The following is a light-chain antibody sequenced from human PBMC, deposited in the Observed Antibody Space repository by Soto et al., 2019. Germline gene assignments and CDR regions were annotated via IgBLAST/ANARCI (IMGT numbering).Light chain of an antibody. Sequence: AIRMTQSPSSFSASTGDRVTITCRASQGITNYLAWYQQKPGKAPKLLMYAASTLQSGVPSRFSGSGSGIDFTLTISGLQSEDFATYYCQQYDTYPWTFGQGTKVEIK. CDR3: QQYDTYPWT. V-gene: IGKV1-8*01. CDR2: AAS. CDR1: QGITNY. J-gene: IGKJ1*01.